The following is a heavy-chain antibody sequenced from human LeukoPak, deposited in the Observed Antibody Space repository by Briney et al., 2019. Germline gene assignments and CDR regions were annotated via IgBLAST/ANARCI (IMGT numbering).Heavy chain of an antibody. CDR3: AKDYYDSSGYYFDAFDI. CDR2: ISYDGSNK. CDR1: GFTFSSYG. J-gene: IGHJ3*02. D-gene: IGHD3-22*01. V-gene: IGHV3-30*18. Sequence: GGSLRLSCAASGFTFSSYGMHWVRQAPGKGLEWVAVISYDGSNKYYADSVKGRFTISRDNSKNTLYLQMSSLRAEDTAVYYCAKDYYDSSGYYFDAFDIWGQGTMVTVSS.